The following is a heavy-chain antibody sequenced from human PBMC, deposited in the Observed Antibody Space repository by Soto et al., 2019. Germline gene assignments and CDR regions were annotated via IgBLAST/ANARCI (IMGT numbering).Heavy chain of an antibody. J-gene: IGHJ6*02. CDR2: VYYMGAT. CDR1: GGSISSSRYY. D-gene: IGHD3-3*01. V-gene: IGHV4-39*01. CDR3: ARHLLGFFPNAMDV. Sequence: PSETVALTCTVSGGSISSSRYYWGWIRQPPGKGLEWVGSVYYMGATYYNPSLRSRVTISVDMAKNQFSLNLNSVTAADTAVYYCARHLLGFFPNAMDVWGQGTSVTVSS.